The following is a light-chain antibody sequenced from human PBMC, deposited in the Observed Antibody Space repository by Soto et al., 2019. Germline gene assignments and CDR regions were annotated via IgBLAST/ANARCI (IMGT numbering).Light chain of an antibody. CDR1: QGINNE. J-gene: IGKJ1*01. V-gene: IGKV1-6*01. CDR3: LHDYNYPRT. Sequence: AIQMTQSPSSLSASVGDRVTMTCRASQGINNELDWYQQKPGKAPKLLIYAASNLHSGVPSRFSGSGSGTDFALTISSLQPEDFATYFCLHDYNYPRTFGQGTKVE. CDR2: AAS.